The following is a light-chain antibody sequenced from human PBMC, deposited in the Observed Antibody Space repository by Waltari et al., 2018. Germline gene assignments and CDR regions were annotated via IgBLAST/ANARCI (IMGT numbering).Light chain of an antibody. CDR3: QQRYSTPRFT. V-gene: IGKV1-39*01. CDR2: AAS. Sequence: DIQMTQSPSSLSASVGDRVTITCRASKSISSYLNWYQQKPGKAPKLLIYAASSLQSGVPSRFSGRGSGKDFTLTISSLQPEDFATYYCQQRYSTPRFTFGPGTKVDIK. CDR1: KSISSY. J-gene: IGKJ3*01.